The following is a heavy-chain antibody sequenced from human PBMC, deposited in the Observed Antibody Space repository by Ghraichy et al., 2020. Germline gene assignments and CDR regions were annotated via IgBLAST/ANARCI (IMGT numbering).Heavy chain of an antibody. CDR1: GFTFSSYS. CDR3: ARDRWDIVVVPAPYDDAFDI. Sequence: GVLNISCAASGFTFSSYSMNWVRQAPGKGLEWVSYISSSSSTIYYADSVKGRFTISRDNAKNSLYLQMNSLRDEDTAVYYCARDRWDIVVVPAPYDDAFDIWGQGTMVTVSS. J-gene: IGHJ3*02. V-gene: IGHV3-48*02. D-gene: IGHD2-2*01. CDR2: ISSSSSTI.